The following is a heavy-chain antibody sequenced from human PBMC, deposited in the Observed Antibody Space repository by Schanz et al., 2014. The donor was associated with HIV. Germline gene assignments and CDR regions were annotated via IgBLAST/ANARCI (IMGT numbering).Heavy chain of an antibody. CDR3: AKSNGGDTAVVQYYFDY. CDR1: GFNFNNYA. D-gene: IGHD5-18*01. CDR2: IGSGGGYK. V-gene: IGHV3-21*06. Sequence: EVHLVESGGGLVKPGGSLRLSCAASGFNFNNYAMTWVRQAPGKGLEWVSSIGSGGGYKYYADSVNGRFTISRDNAKNSLHLQMSRLGAEDTAVYFCAKSNGGDTAVVQYYFDYWGQGTLVSVSS. J-gene: IGHJ4*02.